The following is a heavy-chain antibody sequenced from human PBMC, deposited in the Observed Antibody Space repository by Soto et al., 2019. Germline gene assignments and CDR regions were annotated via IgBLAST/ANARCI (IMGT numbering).Heavy chain of an antibody. CDR2: TYYRSNWRH. CDR1: GDXVSSNTGA. D-gene: IGHD6-19*01. V-gene: IGHV6-1*01. Sequence: HXQXLSLTCAISGDXVSSNTGAWNWIRSSQSRGLEWLGRTYYRSNWRHDYAVSVKSRITVNPDKSKNHFSLKMNSLTTDDTAVYYCARGVAGSGFDLWGQGTLGTVSS. CDR3: ARGVAGSGFDL. J-gene: IGHJ4*02.